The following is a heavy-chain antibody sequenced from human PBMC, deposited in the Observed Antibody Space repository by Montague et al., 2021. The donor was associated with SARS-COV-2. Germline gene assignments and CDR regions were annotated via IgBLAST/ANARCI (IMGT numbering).Heavy chain of an antibody. V-gene: IGHV4-61*02. CDR3: ARGVVTGVVTVTGGFDS. CDR1: GGSISRGYYY. CDR2: IHRSGSP. Sequence: TLSLTCTVSGGSISRGYYYWSWIRLPAGKGLEWIGRIHRSGSPNYYPSLESRVVLSADTSRIPFSMKMTPVTAADTAMYYCARGVVTGVVTVTGGFDSWGQGTLVIVSS. J-gene: IGHJ4*02. D-gene: IGHD4-11*01.